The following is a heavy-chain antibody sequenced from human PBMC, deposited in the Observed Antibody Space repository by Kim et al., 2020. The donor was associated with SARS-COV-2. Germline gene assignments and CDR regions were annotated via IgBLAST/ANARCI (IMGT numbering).Heavy chain of an antibody. CDR1: GGSFSGYY. CDR2: INHSGST. Sequence: SETLSLTCAVYGGSFSGYYWSWIRQPPGKGLEWIGEINHSGSTNYNPSLKSRVTISVDTSKNQFSLKLSSVTAADTAVYYCASGSYGYNYWGQGTLVTVSS. D-gene: IGHD5-18*01. J-gene: IGHJ4*02. V-gene: IGHV4-34*01. CDR3: ASGSYGYNY.